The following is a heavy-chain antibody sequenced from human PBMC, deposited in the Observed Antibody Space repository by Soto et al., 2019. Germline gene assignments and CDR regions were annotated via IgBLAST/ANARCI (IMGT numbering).Heavy chain of an antibody. CDR3: ARVVAARPASWFDP. V-gene: IGHV1-2*02. CDR2: INPNSGGT. J-gene: IGHJ5*02. CDR1: GYTFTGYY. D-gene: IGHD6-6*01. Sequence: ASVKVSCKAPGYTFTGYYMHWVRQAPGQGLEWMGWINPNSGGTNYAQKFQGRVTMTRDTSISTAYMELSRLRSDDTAVYYCARVVAARPASWFDPWGQGTLVTVSS.